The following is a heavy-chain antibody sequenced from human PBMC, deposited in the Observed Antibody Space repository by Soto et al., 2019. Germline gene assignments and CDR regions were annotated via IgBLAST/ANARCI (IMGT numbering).Heavy chain of an antibody. Sequence: GGSLRLSCAASGFTLSSFAMTWVRQAPGKGLEWVSSISGSGSGDNTYYADSVKGRFTISRDNSKNTLYLQMDSLRADDTAVYFCAKIADSSSWRQQTYDYWGQGTLVTVSS. D-gene: IGHD6-13*01. CDR2: ISGSGSGDNT. CDR1: GFTLSSFA. CDR3: AKIADSSSWRQQTYDY. J-gene: IGHJ4*02. V-gene: IGHV3-23*01.